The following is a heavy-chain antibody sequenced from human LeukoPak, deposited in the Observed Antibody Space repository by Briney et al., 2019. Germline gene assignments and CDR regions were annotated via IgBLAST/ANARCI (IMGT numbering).Heavy chain of an antibody. CDR1: GGSISSYY. Sequence: PSETLSLTCTVSGGSISSYYWGWIRQPPGKGLEWVGSIYYSGSTYYNPSLKSRVTISVDTSKNQFSLKLSSVTAADTAVYYCARDNGSGMIFDYWGQGTLVTVSS. D-gene: IGHD3-10*01. J-gene: IGHJ4*02. CDR3: ARDNGSGMIFDY. CDR2: IYYSGST. V-gene: IGHV4-39*07.